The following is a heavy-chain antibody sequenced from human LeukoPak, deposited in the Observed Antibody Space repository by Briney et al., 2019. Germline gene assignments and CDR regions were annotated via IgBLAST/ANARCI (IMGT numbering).Heavy chain of an antibody. J-gene: IGHJ3*02. Sequence: GGSLRLSCAASGITASSYAMTWVRQAPGKGLEWVSAISGSGDRTLYADSVKGRFTISRDNFKNTLYLQMNSLRAEDTALYHCAKDPNGDYIGAFDMWGQGTMVTVSS. CDR3: AKDPNGDYIGAFDM. V-gene: IGHV3-23*01. CDR2: ISGSGDRT. CDR1: GITASSYA. D-gene: IGHD4-17*01.